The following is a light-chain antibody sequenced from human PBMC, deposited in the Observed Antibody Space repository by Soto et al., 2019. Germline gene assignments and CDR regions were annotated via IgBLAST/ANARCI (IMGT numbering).Light chain of an antibody. CDR3: QQYVTSAST. CDR2: GAS. Sequence: DIELTQSACTLSLSPGESATLSCRASQSVXSRFGWYQQKPGQAPRFLXAGASSRATGSPDRLSGSGSVTDFTPTISRLEPEECSVYYWQQYVTSASTFGQGTRLEIK. J-gene: IGKJ5*01. V-gene: IGKV3-20*01. CDR1: QSVXSRF.